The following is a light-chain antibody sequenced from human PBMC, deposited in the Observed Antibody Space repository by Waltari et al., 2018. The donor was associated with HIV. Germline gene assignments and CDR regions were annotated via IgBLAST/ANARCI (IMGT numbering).Light chain of an antibody. CDR3: QQYATASFT. V-gene: IGKV3-20*01. Sequence: DIVLTQSPGTLSLSPGERATLSCRASPSVSSSYLAWYQQKSGQAPRLLIYGASSRAAGIPDRFSGSGSGTDFSLTIRRLEPEDFAVYFCQQYATASFTFGPGTKVDIK. CDR1: PSVSSSY. J-gene: IGKJ3*01. CDR2: GAS.